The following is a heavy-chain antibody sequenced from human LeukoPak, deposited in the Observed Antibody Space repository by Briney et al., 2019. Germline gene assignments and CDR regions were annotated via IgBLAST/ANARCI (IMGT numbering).Heavy chain of an antibody. J-gene: IGHJ4*02. CDR2: INSDGSST. CDR3: ARDLSQGPPFDY. Sequence: GGSLRLSCAASGFTFSSYEMNWVRQAPGKGLVWVSRINSDGSSTSYADSVKGRFTISRDNAKNTLYLQMNSLRAEDTAVYYCARDLSQGPPFDYWGQGTLVTVSS. D-gene: IGHD2/OR15-2a*01. V-gene: IGHV3-74*01. CDR1: GFTFSSYE.